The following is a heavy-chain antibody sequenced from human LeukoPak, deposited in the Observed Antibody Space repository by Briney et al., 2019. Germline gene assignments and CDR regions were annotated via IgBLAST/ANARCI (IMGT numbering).Heavy chain of an antibody. CDR3: ARTIYSGCVGDYFDY. V-gene: IGHV3-11*01. Sequence: GGSLRLSCAASGFTFSDYYMSWIRQAPGKGLEWVSYISSSGSTIYYADSVKGRFTISRDNAKNSLYLQMNSLRAEDTAVYYCARTIYSGCVGDYFDYWGQGTLVTVSS. CDR2: ISSSGSTI. D-gene: IGHD5-12*01. CDR1: GFTFSDYY. J-gene: IGHJ4*02.